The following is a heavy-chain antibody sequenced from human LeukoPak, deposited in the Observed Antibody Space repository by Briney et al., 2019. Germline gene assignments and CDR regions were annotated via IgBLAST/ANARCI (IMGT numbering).Heavy chain of an antibody. Sequence: SETLSLTCTVSGGSISSYYWSWIRQPPGKGLEWIGEINHSGSTNYNPSLKSRVTISVDTSKNQFSLKLSSVTAADTAVYYCAGRPLSGYSRSGFDYWGQGTLVTVSS. CDR3: AGRPLSGYSRSGFDY. CDR1: GGSISSYY. J-gene: IGHJ4*02. V-gene: IGHV4-34*01. D-gene: IGHD3-22*01. CDR2: INHSGST.